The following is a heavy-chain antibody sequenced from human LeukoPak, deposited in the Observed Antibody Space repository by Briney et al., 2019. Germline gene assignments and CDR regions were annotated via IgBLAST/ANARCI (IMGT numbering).Heavy chain of an antibody. D-gene: IGHD1-26*01. CDR3: ARGWELPHFDY. J-gene: IGHJ4*02. CDR2: IYYSGST. CDR1: GGSISSYY. Sequence: SQTLSLTCTVSGGSISSYYWSWIRQPPGKGLEWIGYIYYSGSTNYNPSLKSRVTISVDTSKNQFSLKLSSVTAADTAVYYCARGWELPHFDYWGQGTLVTVSS. V-gene: IGHV4-59*01.